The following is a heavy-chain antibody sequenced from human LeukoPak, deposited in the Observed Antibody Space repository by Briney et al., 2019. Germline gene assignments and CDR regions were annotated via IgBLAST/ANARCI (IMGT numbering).Heavy chain of an antibody. V-gene: IGHV1-3*01. Sequence: ASVNVSCKASGYTFTTYVIHWVRQAPGQRLEWMGWINAGNDNTIYSQKFQGRVTITRDTSAITAYMELSSLTSEDTAVYYCARDRGLHGSGSYNWFDPWGQGTLVTVSS. J-gene: IGHJ5*02. CDR1: GYTFTTYV. D-gene: IGHD3-10*01. CDR2: INAGNDNT. CDR3: ARDRGLHGSGSYNWFDP.